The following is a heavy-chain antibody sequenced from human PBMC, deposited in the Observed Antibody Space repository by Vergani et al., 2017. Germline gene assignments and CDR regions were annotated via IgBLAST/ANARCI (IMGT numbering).Heavy chain of an antibody. V-gene: IGHV1-3*01. Sequence: QMQLVQSGAEVKKTGSSVKVSCKASGYTFTSYAMHWVRQAPGQRLEWMGWINAGNGNTKYSQKFQGRVTITRDTSASTAYMELSSLRSEDTAVYYCARDLAGSDYYYMDVWGKGTTVTVSS. D-gene: IGHD3-10*01. CDR3: ARDLAGSDYYYMDV. J-gene: IGHJ6*03. CDR1: GYTFTSYA. CDR2: INAGNGNT.